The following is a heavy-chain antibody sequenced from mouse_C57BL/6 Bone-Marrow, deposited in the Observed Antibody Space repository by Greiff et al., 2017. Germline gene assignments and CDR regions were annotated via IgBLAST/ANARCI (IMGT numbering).Heavy chain of an antibody. Sequence: DVKLQESGGGLVKPGGSLKLSCAASGFTFSSYAMSWVRQTPEKRLEWVATISDGGSYTYYPDNVKGRFTISRDNAKNNLYLQMSHLKSEDTAMYYCARDPWFAYWGQGTLVTVSA. CDR3: ARDPWFAY. J-gene: IGHJ3*01. CDR2: ISDGGSYT. V-gene: IGHV5-4*01. CDR1: GFTFSSYA.